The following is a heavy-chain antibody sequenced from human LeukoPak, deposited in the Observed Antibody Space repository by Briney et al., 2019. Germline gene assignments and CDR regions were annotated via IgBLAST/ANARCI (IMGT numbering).Heavy chain of an antibody. J-gene: IGHJ6*02. CDR3: ARDEAIFGAGYYYGMDV. V-gene: IGHV4-34*01. CDR1: GGSFSGYY. Sequence: SETLSLTCAVYGGSFSGYYWSWIRQPPWKGLEWIGEINHSGSTNYNPSLKSRVTISVDTSKNQFSLKLSSVAAADTAVYYCARDEAIFGAGYYYGMDVWGQGTTVTVSS. D-gene: IGHD3-3*01. CDR2: INHSGST.